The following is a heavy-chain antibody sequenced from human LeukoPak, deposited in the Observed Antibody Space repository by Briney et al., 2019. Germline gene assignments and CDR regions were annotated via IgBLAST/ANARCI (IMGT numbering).Heavy chain of an antibody. J-gene: IGHJ4*02. CDR1: GGSIRGSVYY. CDR3: ARHGCSTTSCYTIAF. CDR2: IYYSGST. D-gene: IGHD2-2*02. V-gene: IGHV4-39*01. Sequence: SETLSLTCTVSGGSIRGSVYYWGWIRQPPGRGLGWIASIYYSGSTYYNPSLKSRVTISEDSSKNQFSLKLTSVTAADTAVYYCARHGCSTTSCYTIAFWGQGALVTVSS.